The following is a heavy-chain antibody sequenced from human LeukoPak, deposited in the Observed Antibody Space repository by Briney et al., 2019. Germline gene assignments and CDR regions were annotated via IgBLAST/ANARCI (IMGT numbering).Heavy chain of an antibody. CDR3: ATLAPYGSGSYYNSAYYYGMDV. Sequence: PSETLSLTCTVFGGSISSGDYYWSWIRQPPGKGLEWIGYIYYSGSTYYNPSLKSRVTISVDTSKNQFSLKLSSVTAADTAVYYCATLAPYGSGSYYNSAYYYGMDVWGKGTTVTVSS. D-gene: IGHD3-10*01. CDR2: IYYSGST. J-gene: IGHJ6*04. V-gene: IGHV4-30-4*01. CDR1: GGSISSGDYY.